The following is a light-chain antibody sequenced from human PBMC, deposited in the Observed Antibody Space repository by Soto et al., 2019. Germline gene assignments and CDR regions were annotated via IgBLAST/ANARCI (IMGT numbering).Light chain of an antibody. V-gene: IGKV3-15*01. J-gene: IGKJ4*01. Sequence: EMVMTQSPSTLSVSPGERATLSCWASQSISSNLAWDQQKPGQAPRLLIYGASIRATGIPVRFSGSGSGTEFTLTISSLQSEDFAVYYCQHYNNWLTFGGGTKVEIK. CDR2: GAS. CDR3: QHYNNWLT. CDR1: QSISSN.